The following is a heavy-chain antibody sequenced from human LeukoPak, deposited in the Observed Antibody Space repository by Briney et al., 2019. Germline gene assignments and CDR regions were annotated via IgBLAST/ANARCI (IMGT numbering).Heavy chain of an antibody. CDR3: ARSTSSEYDIYHFDY. Sequence: QAGGSLRLSCAAAGFTFSSYGMHWVRQAPGKGLEWVAVIWYDGNNKYYADSVKGRFTISRDNSKNTLYLQMNSLRAEDTAVYYCARSTSSEYDIYHFDYWGQGTLVTVSS. CDR2: IWYDGNNK. D-gene: IGHD3-9*01. V-gene: IGHV3-33*01. CDR1: GFTFSSYG. J-gene: IGHJ4*02.